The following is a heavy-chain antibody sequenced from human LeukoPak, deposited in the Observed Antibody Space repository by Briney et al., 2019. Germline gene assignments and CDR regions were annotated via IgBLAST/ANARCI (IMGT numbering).Heavy chain of an antibody. D-gene: IGHD2-2*02. V-gene: IGHV3-30*02. J-gene: IGHJ6*03. CDR1: GFSFSTFG. CDR2: IRYDGGDK. CDR3: AKNYCSSTSCYSYYMDV. Sequence: GGSLRLSCAASGFSFSTFGMHWVRQAPGKGLEWVAFIRYDGGDKNCANSVKCRFTIFRDNSRNTLYLQMNAVRAEDTALYYCAKNYCSSTSCYSYYMDVWGKGTTVTVSS.